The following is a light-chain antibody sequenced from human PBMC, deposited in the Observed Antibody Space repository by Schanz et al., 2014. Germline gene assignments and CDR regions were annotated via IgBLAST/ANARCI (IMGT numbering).Light chain of an antibody. CDR3: QQYNNWPPLT. Sequence: EIVLTQSPGTLSLSPGERATLSCRASQSVSSSYLAWYQQKPGQAPRLLIYGASNRATGIPARFSGSGSGTEFTLSISSLQSEDFAVYYCQQYNNWPPLTFGGGTKVVIK. CDR1: QSVSSSY. J-gene: IGKJ4*01. V-gene: IGKV3-15*01. CDR2: GAS.